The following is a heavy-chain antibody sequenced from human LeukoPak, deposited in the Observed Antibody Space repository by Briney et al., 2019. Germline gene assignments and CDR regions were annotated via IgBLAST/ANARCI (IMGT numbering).Heavy chain of an antibody. CDR3: ARVLLGYCSSTSCYSPVDAFDI. V-gene: IGHV3-48*03. CDR2: ISSSGGTI. J-gene: IGHJ3*02. CDR1: VFTFSFYE. D-gene: IGHD2-2*01. Sequence: QTGGSLRLSCAASVFTFSFYEMNCVRQAPGKGLGWGSYISSSGGTIYYADSVKGRFTISRDNAKNSLYLQMNSLRAEDTAVYYCARVLLGYCSSTSCYSPVDAFDIWGQGTMVTVSS.